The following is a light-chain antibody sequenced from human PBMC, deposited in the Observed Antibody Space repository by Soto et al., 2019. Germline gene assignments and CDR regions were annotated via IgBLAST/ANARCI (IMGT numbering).Light chain of an antibody. CDR3: QQYNNWPSVT. V-gene: IGKV3-15*01. CDR2: GAS. Sequence: EIVMTQSPATLSVSPGERATLPCRASQSVSSNLAWYQQKPGQAPRLLIYGASTRATGIPARFSGGGSGTEFTLTISSLQSEDFAVYFCQQYNNWPSVTFGQGTKVDIK. J-gene: IGKJ1*01. CDR1: QSVSSN.